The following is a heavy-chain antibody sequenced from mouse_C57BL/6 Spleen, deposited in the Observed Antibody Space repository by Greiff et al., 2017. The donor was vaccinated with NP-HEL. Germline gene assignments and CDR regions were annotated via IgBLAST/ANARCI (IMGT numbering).Heavy chain of an antibody. Sequence: EVKLMESGGGLVKPGGSLKLSCAASGFTFSSYTMSWVRQTPEKRLEWVATISGGGGNTYYPDSVKGRFTISRDNAKNTLYLQMSSLRSEDTALYYCAKGGNYVRSYYAMDYWGQGTSVTVSS. J-gene: IGHJ4*01. CDR1: GFTFSSYT. CDR3: AKGGNYVRSYYAMDY. CDR2: ISGGGGNT. D-gene: IGHD2-1*01. V-gene: IGHV5-9*01.